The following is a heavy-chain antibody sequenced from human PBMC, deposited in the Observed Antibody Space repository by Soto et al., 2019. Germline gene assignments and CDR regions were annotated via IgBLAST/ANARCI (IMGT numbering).Heavy chain of an antibody. J-gene: IGHJ6*02. Sequence: PGGSLRLSCAASGFTFSSYAMSWVRQAPGKGLEWVLAISGSGGSTYYADSVKGRFTISRDNSKNTLYLQMNSLRAEDTAVYYCAKDLRSSSGYYYYYYGMDVWGQGTTVTVSS. CDR3: AKDLRSSSGYYYYYYGMDV. CDR1: GFTFSSYA. D-gene: IGHD6-13*01. CDR2: ISGSGGST. V-gene: IGHV3-23*01.